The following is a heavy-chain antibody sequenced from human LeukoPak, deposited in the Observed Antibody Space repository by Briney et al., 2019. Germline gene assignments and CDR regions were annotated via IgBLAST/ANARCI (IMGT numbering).Heavy chain of an antibody. CDR2: ISSSSSYI. J-gene: IGHJ4*02. Sequence: NPGGSLRLSXAASGFTFSSYSMNWVRQAPGKGLEWVSSISSSSSYIYYADSVKGRFTISRDNAKNSLYLQMNSLRAEDTAVYYCARDSHDSGDYVSFDYWGQGALVTVSS. D-gene: IGHD4-17*01. CDR3: ARDSHDSGDYVSFDY. V-gene: IGHV3-21*01. CDR1: GFTFSSYS.